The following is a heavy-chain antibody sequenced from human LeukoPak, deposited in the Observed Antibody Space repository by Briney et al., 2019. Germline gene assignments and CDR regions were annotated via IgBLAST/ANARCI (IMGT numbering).Heavy chain of an antibody. CDR2: LSGSGITT. CDR1: GFTFSNSA. Sequence: GGSLRLSCAASGFTFSNSAMSWVRQAPRKGLEWVSTLSGSGITTYYADSVKGRFTISRDNSKNTLYLQMNSLRAEDTAVYYCAKGIYSSGWSYFDYWGHGTLVTVSS. V-gene: IGHV3-23*01. CDR3: AKGIYSSGWSYFDY. J-gene: IGHJ4*01. D-gene: IGHD6-19*01.